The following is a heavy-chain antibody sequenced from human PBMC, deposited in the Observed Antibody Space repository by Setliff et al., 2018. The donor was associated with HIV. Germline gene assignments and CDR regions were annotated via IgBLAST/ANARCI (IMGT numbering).Heavy chain of an antibody. J-gene: IGHJ4*02. Sequence: SVKVSCKASGGTFSRLAISWVRQAPGQGLEWMGGIIPIYGTVNYAQKFQGRVTITADESTTTAYMELSSLRSEDTAVYYCATSPMGTYYDILTGLPRGYFDPWGQGTQVTVSS. CDR1: GGTFSRLA. CDR3: ATSPMGTYYDILTGLPRGYFDP. D-gene: IGHD3-9*01. CDR2: IIPIYGTV. V-gene: IGHV1-69*13.